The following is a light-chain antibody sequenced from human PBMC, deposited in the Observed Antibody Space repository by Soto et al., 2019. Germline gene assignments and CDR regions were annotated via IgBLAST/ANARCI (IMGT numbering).Light chain of an antibody. CDR3: AVWDASLNGRV. V-gene: IGLV1-44*01. CDR2: NNN. Sequence: QSVVTQPPSASGTPGQRVTISCSGSSSNIGRNTVNWYQQFPGTAPNLLIYNNNERPSGVPDRFSGSKSGTSASLAISGLRSEHEADYYCAVWDASLNGRVFGGGTKLTVL. J-gene: IGLJ3*02. CDR1: SSNIGRNT.